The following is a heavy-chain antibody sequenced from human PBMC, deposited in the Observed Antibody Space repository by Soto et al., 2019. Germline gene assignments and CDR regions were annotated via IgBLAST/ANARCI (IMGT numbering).Heavy chain of an antibody. D-gene: IGHD2-15*01. CDR2: ISYDGSNK. J-gene: IGHJ4*02. Sequence: QVQLVESGGGVVQPGRSLRLSCAASGFTFSSYAVHWVRQAPGKGLEWVAVISYDGSNKYYADSVKGRFTISRDISKNTLYLQMNSLRPEDTVVYYCARAGGLLLDYWGQGTLVTVSS. CDR1: GFTFSSYA. CDR3: ARAGGLLLDY. V-gene: IGHV3-30-3*01.